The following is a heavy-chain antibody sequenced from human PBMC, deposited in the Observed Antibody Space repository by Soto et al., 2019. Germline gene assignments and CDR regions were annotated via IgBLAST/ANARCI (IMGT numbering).Heavy chain of an antibody. D-gene: IGHD6-19*01. CDR2: IYYSGRT. J-gene: IGHJ4*02. V-gene: IGHV4-59*01. CDR3: TGGGEWLVNS. CDR1: GGSISSYY. Sequence: QVKLQESGPGLVKPSETLSLTCSVSGGSISSYYWSWIRQPPGKGLEWIGYIYYSGRTKYNPSLKSRVTISVDTSKNQFSLKLSSVTAADTAVYYCTGGGEWLVNSWGQGTLVTVSS.